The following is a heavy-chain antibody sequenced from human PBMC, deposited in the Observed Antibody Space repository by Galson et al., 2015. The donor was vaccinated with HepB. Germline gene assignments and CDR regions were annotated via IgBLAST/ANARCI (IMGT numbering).Heavy chain of an antibody. CDR2: IIPILGIA. V-gene: IGHV1-69*02. J-gene: IGHJ4*02. CDR1: GGTFSSYT. D-gene: IGHD5-12*01. CDR3: ARVCGGCSGYDCGY. Sequence: SCKASGGTFSSYTISWVRQAPGQGLEWMGRIIPILGIANYAQKFQGRVTITADKSTSTAYMELSSLRSEDTAVYYCARVCGGCSGYDCGYWGQGTLVTVSS.